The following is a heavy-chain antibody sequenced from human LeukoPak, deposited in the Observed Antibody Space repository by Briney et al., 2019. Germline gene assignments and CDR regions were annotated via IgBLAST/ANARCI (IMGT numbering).Heavy chain of an antibody. Sequence: GGSLRLSCAASGFTFSSYAMHWVRQAPGKGLEWVAVIWYDGSNKYYADSVKGRFTISRDNSKNTLYLQMNSLRAEDTAVYYCASRQYGSGVLGYWGQGTLVTVSS. CDR1: GFTFSSYA. J-gene: IGHJ4*02. V-gene: IGHV3-33*01. D-gene: IGHD3-10*01. CDR3: ASRQYGSGVLGY. CDR2: IWYDGSNK.